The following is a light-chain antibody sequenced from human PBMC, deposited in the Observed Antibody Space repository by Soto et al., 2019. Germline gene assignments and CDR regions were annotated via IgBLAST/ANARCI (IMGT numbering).Light chain of an antibody. Sequence: DIQMTQSPSTLSRSVGDRVAIACRASQTIGSWLAWYQKKPGKAPKLLIYTASTLKSGVPSRFSGGGSGTEFTLTISSLQPDDFATYYCQHYNNYSDQFGQVTK. CDR3: QHYNNYSDQ. CDR2: TAS. J-gene: IGKJ1*01. V-gene: IGKV1-5*03. CDR1: QTIGSW.